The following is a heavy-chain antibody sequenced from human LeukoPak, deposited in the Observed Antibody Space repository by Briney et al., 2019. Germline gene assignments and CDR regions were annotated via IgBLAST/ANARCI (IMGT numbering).Heavy chain of an antibody. CDR3: ARDPGIGVINLYYFDS. Sequence: GESLKISCKGSGYSFTSYWIGWVRQMPGKGLEWMGIIYPGDSDTRYSPSFQGQVTISADKSISTAYLQWSSLRSEDTAVYYCARDPGIGVINLYYFDSWGQGTLVTVSS. V-gene: IGHV5-51*01. D-gene: IGHD3-22*01. CDR1: GYSFTSYW. CDR2: IYPGDSDT. J-gene: IGHJ4*02.